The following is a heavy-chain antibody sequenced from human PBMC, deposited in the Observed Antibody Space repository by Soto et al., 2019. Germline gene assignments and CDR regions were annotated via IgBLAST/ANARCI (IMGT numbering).Heavy chain of an antibody. D-gene: IGHD6-6*01. CDR1: GFTLSGYA. CDR2: ISSNGVGT. Sequence: EVQLAESGGGLAQPGGSLRLSCAASGFTLSGYAMDWVRQAPGKGLEYVSGISSNGVGTYYATSVQGRFTISRDNSKNPVYLQMGSLRPEDMAVYYCARRARPDFYYMDVWGKGTTVTVSS. CDR3: ARRARPDFYYMDV. V-gene: IGHV3-64*01. J-gene: IGHJ6*03.